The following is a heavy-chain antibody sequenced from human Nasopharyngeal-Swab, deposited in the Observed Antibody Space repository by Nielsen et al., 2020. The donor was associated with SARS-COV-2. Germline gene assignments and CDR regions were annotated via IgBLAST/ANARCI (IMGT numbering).Heavy chain of an antibody. Sequence: GGSLRLSCAASGFTFSSDWMHWVRQAPGKGLVWVSRINGDGSSTTYADSVRGRFTISSDNAKNMLYLQLNSLRAEDTAVYYCARGGLYSNYLFDYWGQGTLVTVSS. D-gene: IGHD4-11*01. V-gene: IGHV3-74*01. CDR2: INGDGSST. J-gene: IGHJ4*02. CDR3: ARGGLYSNYLFDY. CDR1: GFTFSSDW.